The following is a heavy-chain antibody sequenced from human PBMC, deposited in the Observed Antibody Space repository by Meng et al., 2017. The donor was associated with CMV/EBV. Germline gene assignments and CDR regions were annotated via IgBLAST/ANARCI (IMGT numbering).Heavy chain of an antibody. CDR2: IYTSGST. CDR3: ARDLMNCSSTSCANWFDP. V-gene: IGHV4-4*07. Sequence: QVEPQESGPGLVKPSETPSLTCTVSGGSISSYYWSWIRQPAGKGLEWIGRIYTSGSTNYNPSLKSRVTMSVDTSKNQFSLKLSSVTAADTAVYYCARDLMNCSSTSCANWFDPWGQGTLVTVSS. CDR1: GGSISSYY. J-gene: IGHJ5*02. D-gene: IGHD2-2*01.